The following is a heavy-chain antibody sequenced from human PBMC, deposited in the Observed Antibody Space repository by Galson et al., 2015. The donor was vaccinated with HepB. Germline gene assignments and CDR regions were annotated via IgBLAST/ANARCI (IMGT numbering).Heavy chain of an antibody. CDR3: ARAEVAYCSGGSCYRSDWFDP. D-gene: IGHD2-15*01. CDR1: GGSVSSANYY. V-gene: IGHV4-61*01. CDR2: VYYSGST. J-gene: IGHJ5*02. Sequence: ETLSLTCGVSGGSVSSANYYWSWIRQPPGKGLEWIGYVYYSGSTNYNPSLKSRVTMSVDTSTGQFSLKLSSVTAADTAVYYCARAEVAYCSGGSCYRSDWFDPWGQGTLVTVSS.